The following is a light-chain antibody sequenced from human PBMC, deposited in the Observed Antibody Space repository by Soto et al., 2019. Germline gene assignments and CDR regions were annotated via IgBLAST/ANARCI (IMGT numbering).Light chain of an antibody. J-gene: IGKJ4*01. CDR3: QQDNCFPLT. V-gene: IGKV1-12*01. Sequence: DIQMTQSPYSVSASVGDRVTITCRASQGISSWLAWYQQKPGKAPKLLIYAASSLQSVVPWRFSGRGAGTNFTHTISILQTEVFANYGCQQDNCFPLTFGGGTKVEIK. CDR2: AAS. CDR1: QGISSW.